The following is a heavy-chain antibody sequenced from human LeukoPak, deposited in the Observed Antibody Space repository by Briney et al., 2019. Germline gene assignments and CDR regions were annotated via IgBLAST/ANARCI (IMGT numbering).Heavy chain of an antibody. CDR1: GYTFTNYE. CDR3: ARVAYYYDSAGKSLKFFYGMDV. V-gene: IGHV1-8*01. D-gene: IGHD3-22*01. J-gene: IGHJ6*02. Sequence: ASVKDSCKASGYTFTNYEINWVRQGTGQGLEWLGWMNPSSGNTGYAQKFQGRVTMTRDTSISTAYMELSSLRSEDTAVYYCARVAYYYDSAGKSLKFFYGMDVWGQGTTVTVSS. CDR2: MNPSSGNT.